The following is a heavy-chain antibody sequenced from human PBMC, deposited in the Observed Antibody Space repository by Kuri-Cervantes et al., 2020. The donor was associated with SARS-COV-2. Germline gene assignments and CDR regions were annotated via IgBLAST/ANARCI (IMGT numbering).Heavy chain of an antibody. Sequence: SETLSLTCAVSGGSISSGGYSWSWIRQPPGKGLEWIGYIYYSGSTNYNPSLKSRVTISVDTSKNQFSLKLSSVTAADTAVYYCARATYSSSFYYYYMDVWGKGTTVTVSS. CDR2: IYYSGST. CDR1: GGSISSGGYS. J-gene: IGHJ6*03. V-gene: IGHV4-61*08. CDR3: ARATYSSSFYYYYMDV. D-gene: IGHD6-6*01.